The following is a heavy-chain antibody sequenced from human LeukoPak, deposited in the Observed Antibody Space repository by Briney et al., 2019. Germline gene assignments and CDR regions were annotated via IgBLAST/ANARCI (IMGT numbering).Heavy chain of an antibody. CDR1: GFTFSSYA. CDR2: ISYDGSNK. CDR3: ARETLGAVAGGDFDY. D-gene: IGHD6-19*01. J-gene: IGHJ4*02. V-gene: IGHV3-30*04. Sequence: GGSLRLSCAASGFTFSSYAMHWVRQAPGKGLEWVAVISYDGSNKYYADSVKGRFTISRDNSKNTLYLQMNSLRAEDTAVYYCARETLGAVAGGDFDYWGQGTLVTVSS.